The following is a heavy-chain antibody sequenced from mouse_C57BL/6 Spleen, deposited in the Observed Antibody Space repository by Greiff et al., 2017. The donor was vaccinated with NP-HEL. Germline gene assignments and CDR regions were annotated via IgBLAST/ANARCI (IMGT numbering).Heavy chain of an antibody. J-gene: IGHJ3*01. D-gene: IGHD1-1*01. V-gene: IGHV3-6*01. CDR3: ARDGYGRGH. Sequence: EVQLVESGPGLVKPSQSLSLTCSVTGYSITSGYYWNWIRQFPGTKLEWMGYISYDGSNNYNPSLKNRISITRDTSKNQFFLKLNSVTTEDTATYYCARDGYGRGHWGQGTLVTVSA. CDR2: ISYDGSN. CDR1: GYSITSGYY.